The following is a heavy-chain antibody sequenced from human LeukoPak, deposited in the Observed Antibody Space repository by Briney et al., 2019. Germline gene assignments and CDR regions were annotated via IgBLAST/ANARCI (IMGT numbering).Heavy chain of an antibody. J-gene: IGHJ4*02. CDR3: ARSYYYDSSHTADY. CDR2: IWYDGSNK. CDR1: GFTFSNYG. Sequence: PGGSLRLSCAASGFTFSNYGMHWVRQAPGKGLGWVAYIWYDGSNKYYTDSVKGRFTISRDNSENTLYLQMNSLRAEDTAVYYCARSYYYDSSHTADYWGQGTLVTVSS. D-gene: IGHD3-22*01. V-gene: IGHV3-33*08.